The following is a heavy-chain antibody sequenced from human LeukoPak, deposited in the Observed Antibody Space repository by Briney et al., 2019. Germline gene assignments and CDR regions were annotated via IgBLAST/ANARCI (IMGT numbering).Heavy chain of an antibody. Sequence: SETLSLTCTVSGGSINSSSYFWGWIRQPPGKGLEWLGTIYYTGSTYYNPSLKSRITISLDTSKNQFSLKLSSVTAAETAVYYCARHQGGGIAVAALHYWGQGALVTVSS. CDR3: ARHQGGGIAVAALHY. CDR1: GGSINSSSYF. V-gene: IGHV4-39*01. D-gene: IGHD6-19*01. J-gene: IGHJ4*02. CDR2: IYYTGST.